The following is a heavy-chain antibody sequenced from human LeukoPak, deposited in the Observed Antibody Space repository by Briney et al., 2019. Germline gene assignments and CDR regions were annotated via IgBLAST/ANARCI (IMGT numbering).Heavy chain of an antibody. CDR2: ISSSSSTI. J-gene: IGHJ2*01. CDR3: ARDRGGIAAAGTLHGNWYFDL. V-gene: IGHV3-48*01. D-gene: IGHD6-13*01. CDR1: GFTFSSYS. Sequence: EPGESLRLSCAASGFTFSSYSMNWVRQAPGKGLEWVSYISSSSSTIYYADSVKGRFTISRDNAKNSLYLQMNSLRAEDTAVYYCARDRGGIAAAGTLHGNWYFDLWGRGTLVTVSS.